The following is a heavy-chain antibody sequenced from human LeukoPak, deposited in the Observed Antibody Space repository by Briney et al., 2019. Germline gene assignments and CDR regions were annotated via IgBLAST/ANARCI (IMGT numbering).Heavy chain of an antibody. J-gene: IGHJ6*02. D-gene: IGHD4-23*01. Sequence: PSQTLSLTCAVSGGSISSGGYSWSWIRQPPGKGLEWIGYIYYSGSTNYNPSLKSRVTISVDTSKNQFSLKLSSVTAADTAVYYCARSDYGGLYYYYYGMDVWGQGTTVTVSS. CDR2: IYYSGST. V-gene: IGHV4-61*08. CDR1: GGSISSGGYS. CDR3: ARSDYGGLYYYYYGMDV.